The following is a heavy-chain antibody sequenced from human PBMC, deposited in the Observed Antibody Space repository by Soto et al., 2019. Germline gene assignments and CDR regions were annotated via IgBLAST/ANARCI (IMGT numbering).Heavy chain of an antibody. Sequence: EVQLVESGGGLVQPGRSLRLSCAASGFTFENYAMHWVRQAPGKGLEWVSGISWHGGNIGYADSVRGRFTISRDIAKNSLYLQMNSLRPEDTGLYYCAKDKIYSNYEHYFDSWGQGNLVTVSS. CDR2: ISWHGGNI. J-gene: IGHJ4*02. CDR1: GFTFENYA. D-gene: IGHD4-4*01. V-gene: IGHV3-9*01. CDR3: AKDKIYSNYEHYFDS.